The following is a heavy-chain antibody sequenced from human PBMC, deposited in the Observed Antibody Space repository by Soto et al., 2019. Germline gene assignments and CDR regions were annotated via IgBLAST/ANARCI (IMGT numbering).Heavy chain of an antibody. CDR2: IRNKANSYAT. J-gene: IGHJ5*02. V-gene: IGHV3-73*02. Sequence: EVQLVESGGGLVQPGGSLKLSCAASGFTFSDSTMHWVRQASGKGLEWVGRIRNKANSYATAYAASVKGRFTVSRDDSKNTAYLQMNGLKTEDMAVYYCTSSFVVVTAIAASWGQGTLVTGSS. CDR3: TSSFVVVTAIAAS. CDR1: GFTFSDST. D-gene: IGHD2-21*02.